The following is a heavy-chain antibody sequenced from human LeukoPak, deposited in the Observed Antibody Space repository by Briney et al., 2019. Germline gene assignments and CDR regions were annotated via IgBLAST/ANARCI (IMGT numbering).Heavy chain of an antibody. D-gene: IGHD5/OR15-5a*01. CDR1: GFTFSSYA. CDR3: AKALRAAHRPVYTYYYMDV. Sequence: GGSLRLSCPASGFTFSSYAMSWVRQAPGKGLEWVSTISGSGDTTYYADSVRGRFTISRDKSKNTVFLQMNSLRADDTAVYYCAKALRAAHRPVYTYYYMDVWGKGTTVTVSS. J-gene: IGHJ6*03. CDR2: ISGSGDTT. V-gene: IGHV3-23*01.